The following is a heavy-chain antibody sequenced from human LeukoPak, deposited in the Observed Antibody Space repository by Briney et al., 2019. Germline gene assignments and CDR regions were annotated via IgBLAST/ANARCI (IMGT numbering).Heavy chain of an antibody. V-gene: IGHV1-69*04. J-gene: IGHJ4*02. Sequence: ASAKVSCKASGGTFSSYAISWVRQAPGQGLEWMGRIIPTLGIANYAQKFQGRVTITADKSTSTAYMELSSLRSEDTAVYYCARAARGDSNDYWGQGTLVTVSS. CDR1: GGTFSSYA. D-gene: IGHD2-21*02. CDR2: IIPTLGIA. CDR3: ARAARGDSNDY.